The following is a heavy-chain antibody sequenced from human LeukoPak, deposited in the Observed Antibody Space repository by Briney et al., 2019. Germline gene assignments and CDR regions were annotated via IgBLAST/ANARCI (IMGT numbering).Heavy chain of an antibody. CDR1: GFTFSSSA. Sequence: GGSLRLSCAASGFTFSSSAMSWVRQVPGKGLVWVSRINSDGSSTSYADSVKGRFTISRDNAKNTLYLQMNSLRAEDTAVYYCARDPPYYYDSSGYLDYWGQGTLVTVSS. D-gene: IGHD3-22*01. CDR2: INSDGSST. J-gene: IGHJ4*02. V-gene: IGHV3-74*01. CDR3: ARDPPYYYDSSGYLDY.